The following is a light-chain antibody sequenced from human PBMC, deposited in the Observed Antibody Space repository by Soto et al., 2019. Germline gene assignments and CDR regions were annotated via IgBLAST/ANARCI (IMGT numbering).Light chain of an antibody. CDR2: KAS. CDR3: QQYNDYSRT. J-gene: IGKJ1*01. Sequence: DIQMTQSPSTLSASVGDRVTITCRASQSISSWLAWYQQKPGKAPKLLIYKASSLESGVPSRFSGSGSGTEFTLTISSLQPDDFATYYCQQYNDYSRTFGQGTKVDIK. V-gene: IGKV1-5*03. CDR1: QSISSW.